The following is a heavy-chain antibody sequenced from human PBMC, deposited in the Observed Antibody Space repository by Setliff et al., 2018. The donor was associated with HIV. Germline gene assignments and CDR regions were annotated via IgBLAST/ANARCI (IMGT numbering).Heavy chain of an antibody. D-gene: IGHD3-16*01. CDR1: GGTFSSYT. V-gene: IGHV1-69*02. J-gene: IGHJ6*03. Sequence: GASVKVSCKASGGTFSSYTINWVRQAPGQGLEWMGRSIPILGIGNDEQAQKFKGRVTFTADKSTSTVYMELNSLRSEDTAVYYCARCGAGEWHLYMDVWGKGTAVTVSS. CDR3: ARCGAGEWHLYMDV. CDR2: SIPILGIG.